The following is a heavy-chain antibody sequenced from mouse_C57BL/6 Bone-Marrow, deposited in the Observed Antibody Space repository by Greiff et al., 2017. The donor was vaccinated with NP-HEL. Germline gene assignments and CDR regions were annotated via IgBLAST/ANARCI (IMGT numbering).Heavy chain of an antibody. V-gene: IGHV1-78*01. CDR2: IYPRDGST. Sequence: VKLVESDAELVKPGASVKISCKVSGYTFTDHTIHWMKQRPEQGLEWIGYIYPRDGSTKYNEKFKGKATLTADKSSSTAYMQLNSLTSEDSAVYFCAREGTYYYGSSWFAYWGQGTLVTVSA. J-gene: IGHJ3*01. D-gene: IGHD1-1*01. CDR3: AREGTYYYGSSWFAY. CDR1: GYTFTDHT.